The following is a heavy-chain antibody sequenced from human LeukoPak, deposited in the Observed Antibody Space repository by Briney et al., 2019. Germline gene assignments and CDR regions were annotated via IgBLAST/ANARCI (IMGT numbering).Heavy chain of an antibody. CDR3: ARENIVLIPDY. Sequence: AGGSLRLSCAASGFTFSSYSMNWVRQAPGKGLEWVSYISSSSSTIYYADSVKGRFTISRDNAKNSLYLQMNSLRAEDTAVYYCARENIVLIPDYWGQGTLVTVSS. J-gene: IGHJ4*02. V-gene: IGHV3-48*01. D-gene: IGHD2-8*01. CDR1: GFTFSSYS. CDR2: ISSSSSTI.